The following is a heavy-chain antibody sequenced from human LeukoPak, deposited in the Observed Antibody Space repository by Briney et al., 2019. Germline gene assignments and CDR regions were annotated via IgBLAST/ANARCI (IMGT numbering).Heavy chain of an antibody. CDR1: GFTFSNYW. CDR3: ARRALTMARGARPYYFDY. CDR2: INSDGINT. Sequence: PGGSLRLSCAASGFTFSNYWMHWVRQAPGKGLVWVSRINSDGINTSYADSVKGRFTISRDNAKNTLNLQMNSLRAEDTAVYYCARRALTMARGARPYYFDYWGQGTLVTVSS. V-gene: IGHV3-74*01. D-gene: IGHD3-10*01. J-gene: IGHJ4*02.